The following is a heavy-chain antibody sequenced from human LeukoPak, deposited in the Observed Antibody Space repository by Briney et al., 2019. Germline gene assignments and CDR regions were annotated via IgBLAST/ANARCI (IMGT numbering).Heavy chain of an antibody. CDR1: GYTFTGYY. V-gene: IGHV1-2*06. CDR3: ARSDYSGNLFDY. J-gene: IGHJ4*02. CDR2: INPNSGGT. D-gene: IGHD4-23*01. Sequence: ASVKVSCKASGYTFTGYYMHWVRQAPGQGLEWMGRINPNSGGTNYAQKFQGRVTMTRDTSISTAYMELSRLRSDNTAVYYCARSDYSGNLFDYWGQGTLVTVSS.